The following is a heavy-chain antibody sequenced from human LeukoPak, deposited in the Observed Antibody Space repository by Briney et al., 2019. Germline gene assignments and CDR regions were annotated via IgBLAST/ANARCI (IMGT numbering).Heavy chain of an antibody. D-gene: IGHD3-16*02. V-gene: IGHV3-23*01. Sequence: GGSLRLSCAASGFTFSSYGMSWVRQTPGRGLEWVSAISASGTGTYFADSVKGRFTISRDNSKNTLYLQMNSLRAEDTAVYYCAKENYDYVWGSYRLFDYWGQGTLVTVSS. CDR3: AKENYDYVWGSYRLFDY. CDR2: ISASGTGT. CDR1: GFTFSSYG. J-gene: IGHJ4*02.